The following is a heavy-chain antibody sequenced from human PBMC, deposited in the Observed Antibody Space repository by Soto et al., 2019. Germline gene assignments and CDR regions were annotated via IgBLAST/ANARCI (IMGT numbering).Heavy chain of an antibody. J-gene: IGHJ6*02. V-gene: IGHV1-69*13. CDR3: ASGVGDYVGYYYYGMDV. CDR2: IIPIFGTA. CDR1: GVTFSIYA. D-gene: IGHD4-17*01. Sequence: GSSVKVSGKASGVTFSIYAISWVRQAPGHGLGWMGGIIPIFGTANYAQKFQGRVTITADESTSTAYMELSSLRSEDTAVYYCASGVGDYVGYYYYGMDVWGQGTTVTVSS.